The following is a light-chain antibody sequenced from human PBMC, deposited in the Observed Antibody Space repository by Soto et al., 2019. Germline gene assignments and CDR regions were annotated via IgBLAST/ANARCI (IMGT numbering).Light chain of an antibody. J-gene: IGKJ1*01. Sequence: IVLTQSPGTLSLSPGEGATLSCRASQPVNSGYLAWYQQKPGQAPRLLMYGVSTRDTGIPDRFSGSGAGTDFTLTISRLXPGDFAVYYCQVYGSSPKTFGQGTKVEFK. CDR2: GVS. CDR3: QVYGSSPKT. CDR1: QPVNSGY. V-gene: IGKV3-20*01.